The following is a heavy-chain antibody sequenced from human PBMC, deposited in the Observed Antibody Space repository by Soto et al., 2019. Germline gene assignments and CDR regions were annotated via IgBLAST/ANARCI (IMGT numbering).Heavy chain of an antibody. J-gene: IGHJ6*02. V-gene: IGHV3-23*01. CDR2: ISAAGGSS. CDR1: GFPFSIYA. D-gene: IGHD4-17*01. CDR3: ARDPSYGDQTGLVHYYYGLDV. Sequence: GGSLRLSCAASGFPFSIYAMTWVRQAPGKGLEWVSVISAAGGSSYYADSVKGRFTISRDNSKRTLDLQMNSLRPEDTAVYYCARDPSYGDQTGLVHYYYGLDVWGQGTTVTVSS.